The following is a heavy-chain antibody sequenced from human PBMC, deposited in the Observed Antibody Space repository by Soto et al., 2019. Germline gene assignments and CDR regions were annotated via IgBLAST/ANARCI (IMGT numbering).Heavy chain of an antibody. J-gene: IGHJ4*02. CDR1: GYTFPKDA. CDR3: ARPSSSGWSRY. Sequence: QVQLVQSGAEVKKPGASVKVSCKASGYTFPKDAISWVRQAPGQGLEWMGWIIPYTGNTNYAQQFQGRVTMTTDTITSTAYLDLRNLTSDDTAVYYCARPSSSGWSRYWGQGTLVTVSS. D-gene: IGHD6-19*01. V-gene: IGHV1-18*01. CDR2: IIPYTGNT.